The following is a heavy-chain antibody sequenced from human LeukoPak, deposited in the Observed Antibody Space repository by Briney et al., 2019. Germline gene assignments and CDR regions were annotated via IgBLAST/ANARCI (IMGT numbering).Heavy chain of an antibody. Sequence: PGGSLRLSCAASGFTFSHFWIHWVRQAPGKGLVWVSRINSDGSDTIYADSVKGRFTSSRDNAKNSLYLQMNSLRAEDTAVYYCARAKAWRLRGLAAPNALDYWGQGTLVTVSS. CDR2: INSDGSDT. CDR3: ARAKAWRLRGLAAPNALDY. CDR1: GFTFSHFW. D-gene: IGHD6-6*01. V-gene: IGHV3-74*01. J-gene: IGHJ4*02.